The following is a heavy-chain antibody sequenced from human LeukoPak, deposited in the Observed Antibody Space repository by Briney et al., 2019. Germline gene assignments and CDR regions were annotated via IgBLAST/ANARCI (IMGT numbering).Heavy chain of an antibody. CDR3: ARRSAAKDAFDI. V-gene: IGHV3-74*01. CDR2: INSDGSST. J-gene: IGHJ3*02. Sequence: GGSLRLSCAASGFTFSSYWMHWVRQAPGKGLVWVSRINSDGSSTSYADSVKGRFTISRDNAKNTLYLQMNSLGAEDTAVYYCARRSAAKDAFDIWGQGTKVTVSS. D-gene: IGHD6-25*01. CDR1: GFTFSSYW.